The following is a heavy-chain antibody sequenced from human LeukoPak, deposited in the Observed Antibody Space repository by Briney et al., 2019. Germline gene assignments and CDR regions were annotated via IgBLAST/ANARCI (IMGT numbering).Heavy chain of an antibody. J-gene: IGHJ3*02. CDR2: ISDDGSNK. V-gene: IGHV3-30*03. D-gene: IGHD4-23*01. CDR3: AARDYGGNSGI. CDR1: GFTFSTYG. Sequence: GGSLRLSCAASGFTFSTYGMHWVRQAPGKGLEWVTVISDDGSNKDYGDSVKGRFTISRDNSKNTLYLQMNSLRAEDTAVYYCAARDYGGNSGIWGQGTMVTVSS.